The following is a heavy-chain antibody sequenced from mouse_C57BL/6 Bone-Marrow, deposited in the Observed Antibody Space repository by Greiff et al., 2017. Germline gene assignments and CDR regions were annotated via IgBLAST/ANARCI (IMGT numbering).Heavy chain of an antibody. CDR2: IHPNSGST. CDR3: AVEGYYVGFAY. Sequence: QVQLQQPGAELVKPGASVKLSCKASGYTFTSYWMHWVKQRPGQGLEWIGMIHPNSGSTNYNEKFKSKATLTVDKSSSTAYMQLSSLTSEDSAVYYCAVEGYYVGFAYWGQGTLVTVSA. CDR1: GYTFTSYW. V-gene: IGHV1-64*01. J-gene: IGHJ3*01. D-gene: IGHD2-3*01.